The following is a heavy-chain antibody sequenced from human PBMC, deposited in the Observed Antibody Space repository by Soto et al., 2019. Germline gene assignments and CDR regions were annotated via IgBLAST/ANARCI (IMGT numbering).Heavy chain of an antibody. CDR2: INAGNGNT. D-gene: IGHD6-19*01. CDR1: GYTFTLYA. Sequence: GASVKVSFKASGYTFTLYAIHWVRQAPGQRLEWMGWINAGNGNTKYSQKFQGRVTITTDTSASTAYLELSSLRSEDTAIYYCARFRAVAGLDYWGQGTLVTVSS. V-gene: IGHV1-3*01. J-gene: IGHJ4*02. CDR3: ARFRAVAGLDY.